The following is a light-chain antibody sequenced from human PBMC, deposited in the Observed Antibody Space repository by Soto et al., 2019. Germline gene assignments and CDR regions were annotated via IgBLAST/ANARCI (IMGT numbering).Light chain of an antibody. V-gene: IGLV2-14*01. J-gene: IGLJ2*01. CDR1: SNDVGGYNY. CDR2: NVF. CDR3: SSFTGSNTVV. Sequence: QSALTQPASVSGSPGQSIIISCTGTSNDVGGYNYVSWYQQHPGKAPILIIYNVFNRPSGVSNRFSGSKSGNTASLTISGLQSYDEADYYFSSFTGSNTVVFGGGTKLTVL.